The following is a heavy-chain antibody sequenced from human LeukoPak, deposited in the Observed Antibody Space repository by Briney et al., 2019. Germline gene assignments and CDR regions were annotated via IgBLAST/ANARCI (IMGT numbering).Heavy chain of an antibody. V-gene: IGHV4-34*01. J-gene: IGHJ3*02. CDR2: INHSGST. CDR1: GVSFSGYY. Sequence: PSETLSLTCAVYGVSFSGYYWSWIRQPPGKGLEWIGEINHSGSTNYNPSLKSRVTISVEKSKNQFSLKLSSVTAADTAVYYCARGRGWITTRAEVAFDIWGQGTMVTVSS. D-gene: IGHD1-1*01. CDR3: ARGRGWITTRAEVAFDI.